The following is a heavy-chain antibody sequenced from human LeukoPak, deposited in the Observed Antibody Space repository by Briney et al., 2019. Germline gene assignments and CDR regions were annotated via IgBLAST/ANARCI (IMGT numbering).Heavy chain of an antibody. J-gene: IGHJ6*02. CDR2: INTDGSST. Sequence: GGSLRLSCAASGFTFSSYWMHWVRQAPGKGLVWVSRINTDGSSTSYADSVKGRFTISRDNAKNSLYLQMNSLRAEDTAVYYCVSGSGSHYYGMDVWGQGTTVTVSS. D-gene: IGHD3-10*01. CDR1: GFTFSSYW. V-gene: IGHV3-74*01. CDR3: VSGSGSHYYGMDV.